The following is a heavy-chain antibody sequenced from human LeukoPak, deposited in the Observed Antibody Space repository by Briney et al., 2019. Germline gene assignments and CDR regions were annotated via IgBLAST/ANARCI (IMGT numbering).Heavy chain of an antibody. CDR2: INWNGGST. D-gene: IGHD6-13*01. CDR1: GFTFSSYS. V-gene: IGHV3-20*04. Sequence: GGSLRLSCAASGFTFSSYSMSWVRQAPGKGLEWVSGINWNGGSTGYADSVKGRFTISRDNAKNSLYLQMNSLRAEDTAVYYCAKDGSVYSSSIYYFDYWGQGTLVTVSS. CDR3: AKDGSVYSSSIYYFDY. J-gene: IGHJ4*02.